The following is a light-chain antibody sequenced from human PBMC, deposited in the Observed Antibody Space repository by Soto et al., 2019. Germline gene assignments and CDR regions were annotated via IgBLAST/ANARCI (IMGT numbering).Light chain of an antibody. Sequence: EIVMTQSPATLSASVGERATITCRASQSVSITLNWYQQKPGKAPRLLMYGASYRDNGIPSRFSGSGSRTDFTLTISRLEPEDFAAYYCQQYYSSPWTFGLGTKVDIK. CDR1: QSVSIT. J-gene: IGKJ1*01. V-gene: IGKV3-15*01. CDR2: GAS. CDR3: QQYYSSPWT.